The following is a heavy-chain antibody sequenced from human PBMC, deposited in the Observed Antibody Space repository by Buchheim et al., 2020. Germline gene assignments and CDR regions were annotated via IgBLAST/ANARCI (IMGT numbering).Heavy chain of an antibody. CDR2: IKQDGSEK. D-gene: IGHD2-21*01. V-gene: IGHV3-7*01. CDR3: ARDDLQTSCGGDCYSPYFDY. CDR1: GFTFSSYW. J-gene: IGHJ4*02. Sequence: VQLVESGGGLVQPGGSLRLSCAASGFTFSSYWMSWVRQAPGKGLEWVANIKQDGSEKYYVDSVKGRFTISRDNAKNSLYLQMNSLRAEDTAVYYCARDDLQTSCGGDCYSPYFDYWGQGTL.